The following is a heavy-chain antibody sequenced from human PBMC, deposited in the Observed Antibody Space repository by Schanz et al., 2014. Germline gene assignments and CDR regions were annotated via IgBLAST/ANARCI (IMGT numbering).Heavy chain of an antibody. Sequence: QVQLVQSWAEVKGPGASVKVSCKASGYSFTPFPIHWVRQAPGQGLEWMGWINVGNGNMKYSQKFQGRVTITRDTSASTAYMELTSLRSDDTAHYYCVRVPSRDGSCDLWGRGTLVTVSS. CDR2: INVGNGNM. D-gene: IGHD3-10*01. CDR1: GYSFTPFP. CDR3: VRVPSRDGSCDL. J-gene: IGHJ2*01. V-gene: IGHV1-3*01.